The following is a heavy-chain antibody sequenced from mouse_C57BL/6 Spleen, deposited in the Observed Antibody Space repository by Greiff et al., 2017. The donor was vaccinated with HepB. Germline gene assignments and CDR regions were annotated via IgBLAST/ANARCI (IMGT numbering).Heavy chain of an antibody. CDR2: IDPSDSYT. Sequence: QVQLQQPGAELVMPGASVKLSCKASGYTFTSYWMHWVKQRPGQGLEWIGEIDPSDSYTNYNQKFKGKSTLTVDKSSSTAYMQLSSLTSEDSAVYYCARGCHYYGSRRDAMDYWGQGTSVTVSS. V-gene: IGHV1-69*01. CDR3: ARGCHYYGSRRDAMDY. CDR1: GYTFTSYW. J-gene: IGHJ4*01. D-gene: IGHD1-1*01.